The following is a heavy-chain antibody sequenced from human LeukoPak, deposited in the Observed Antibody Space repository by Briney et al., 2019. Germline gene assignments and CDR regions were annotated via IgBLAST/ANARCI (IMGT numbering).Heavy chain of an antibody. CDR2: IIPILGIA. D-gene: IGHD3-10*01. CDR1: GGTFSSYA. J-gene: IGHJ4*02. V-gene: IGHV1-69*04. Sequence: SVKVSCKASGGTFSSYAISWVRQAPGQGLEWMGRIIPILGIANYAQKFQGRVTITADKSTSTAYMELSSLRSEDTAVYYCARSKEYYYGSGSYFHWGQGTLVTVSS. CDR3: ARSKEYYYGSGSYFH.